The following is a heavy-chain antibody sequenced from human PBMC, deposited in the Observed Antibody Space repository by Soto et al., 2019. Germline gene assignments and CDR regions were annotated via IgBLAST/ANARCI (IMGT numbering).Heavy chain of an antibody. CDR1: GFTFSNAW. Sequence: PGGSLRLSCAASGFTFSNAWMSWVRQAPGKGLEWVGRIKSKTDGGTTDYAAPVKGRFTISRDDSKNTLYLQMNSLKTEDTAVYYCTTDRIRDEDAFDIWGQGTMVTVSS. J-gene: IGHJ3*02. CDR2: IKSKTDGGTT. V-gene: IGHV3-15*01. CDR3: TTDRIRDEDAFDI.